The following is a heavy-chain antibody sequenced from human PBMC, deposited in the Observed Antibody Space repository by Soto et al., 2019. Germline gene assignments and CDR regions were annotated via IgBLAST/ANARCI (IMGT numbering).Heavy chain of an antibody. CDR3: AKNSYGLLSLFDY. D-gene: IGHD5-18*01. Sequence: SVKVSCKASGGTFSSYAISWVRQAPGQGLEWMGGIIPIFGTANYAQKFQGRVTITADESTSTAYMELSSLRSEDTAVYYCAKNSYGLLSLFDYWGPGTLVTVSS. V-gene: IGHV1-69*13. CDR2: IIPIFGTA. J-gene: IGHJ4*02. CDR1: GGTFSSYA.